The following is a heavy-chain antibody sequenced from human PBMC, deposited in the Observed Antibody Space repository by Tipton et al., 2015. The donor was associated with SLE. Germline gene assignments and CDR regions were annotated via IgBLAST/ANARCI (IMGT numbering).Heavy chain of an antibody. Sequence: GLVKPSQTLPLTCAISGDSVSSNSAAWNWIRQSPSRGLEWLGRTYYRSKWYNDYAVSVKSRITINPDTSKNQFSLQLNSVTPEDTAVYYCARGRSRPLLWFGYNWFDPWGQGTLVTVSS. CDR1: GDSVSSNSAA. CDR2: TYYRSKWYN. CDR3: ARGRSRPLLWFGYNWFDP. D-gene: IGHD3-10*01. V-gene: IGHV6-1*01. J-gene: IGHJ5*02.